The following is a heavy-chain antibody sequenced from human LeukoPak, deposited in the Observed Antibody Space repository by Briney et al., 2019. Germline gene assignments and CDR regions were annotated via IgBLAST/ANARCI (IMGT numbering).Heavy chain of an antibody. Sequence: GGSLRLSCAASGFTFSSYGMHWVRRAPGKGLEWVAVISYDGSNKYYADSVKGRFTISRDNSKNTLYLQMDSLRPEDTAVYFCAKGGGSYYYGSGSYYPVWGQGTLVTVSS. J-gene: IGHJ4*02. CDR3: AKGGGSYYYGSGSYYPV. D-gene: IGHD3-10*01. V-gene: IGHV3-30*18. CDR2: ISYDGSNK. CDR1: GFTFSSYG.